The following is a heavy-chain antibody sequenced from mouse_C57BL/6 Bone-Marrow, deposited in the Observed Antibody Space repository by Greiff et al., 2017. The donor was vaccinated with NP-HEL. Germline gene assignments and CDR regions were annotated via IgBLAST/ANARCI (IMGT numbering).Heavy chain of an antibody. D-gene: IGHD2-4*01. J-gene: IGHJ3*01. CDR3: AREGYYDYDAAWFAY. Sequence: VQLQQSGAELVKPGASVKLSCKASGYTFTSYWMHWVKQRPGQGLEWIGMIHPNSGSTNYNEKFKSKATLTVDKSSSTAYMQLSSLTSEDSAVYYCAREGYYDYDAAWFAYWGQGTLVTVSA. CDR2: IHPNSGST. V-gene: IGHV1-64*01. CDR1: GYTFTSYW.